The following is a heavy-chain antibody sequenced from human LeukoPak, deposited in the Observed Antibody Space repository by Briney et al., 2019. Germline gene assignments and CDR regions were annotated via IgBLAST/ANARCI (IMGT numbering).Heavy chain of an antibody. Sequence: PSETLSLTCTVSGGSISSYYWSWIRQPPGEGLEWIGYIYYSGSSNYNPTLKIRVTISVDTSKIQFSLKLSSVTAADTAVYYCARGGSSSRWYFDLWGRGTLVTVSS. CDR1: GGSISSYY. CDR2: IYYSGSS. J-gene: IGHJ2*01. D-gene: IGHD6-6*01. V-gene: IGHV4-59*01. CDR3: ARGGSSSRWYFDL.